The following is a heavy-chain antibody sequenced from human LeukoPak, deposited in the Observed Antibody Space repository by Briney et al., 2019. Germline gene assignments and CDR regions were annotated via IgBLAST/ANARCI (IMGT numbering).Heavy chain of an antibody. Sequence: PSGTLSLTCAVSGGSISSSNWWSWVRQPPGKGLEWIGEIYHSGSTNYNPSLKSRVTISVDKSKNQFSLKLSSVTAADTAMYYCEGGGYYDSSGYSYWGQGTLVTVSS. CDR1: GGSISSSNW. D-gene: IGHD3-22*01. J-gene: IGHJ4*02. V-gene: IGHV4-4*02. CDR2: IYHSGST. CDR3: EGGGYYDSSGYSY.